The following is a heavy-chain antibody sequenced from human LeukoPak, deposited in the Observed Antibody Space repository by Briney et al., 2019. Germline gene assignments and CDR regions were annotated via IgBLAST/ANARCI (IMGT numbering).Heavy chain of an antibody. J-gene: IGHJ4*02. CDR3: ARGIDAYKVAY. CDR1: DGSINGYY. Sequence: SETLSLTCSVPDGSINGYYWNWIRQPPGGGLEWIGCIHPSGSAHYNPSLKNRVTISLDTSSNRFFLNITSVAAADTALYYCARGIDAYKVAYWGQGTLVTASS. D-gene: IGHD5-24*01. CDR2: IHPSGSA. V-gene: IGHV4-4*07.